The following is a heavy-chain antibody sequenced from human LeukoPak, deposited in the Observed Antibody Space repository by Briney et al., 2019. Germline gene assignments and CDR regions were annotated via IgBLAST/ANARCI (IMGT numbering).Heavy chain of an antibody. CDR2: ISSSGSTI. Sequence: GGSLRLSCAASGFTFSSYEMSWVRQAPGKGLEWVSYISSSGSTIYYADSVKGRFTISRDNAKNSLYLQMNSLRAEDTAVYYCARDDNGASGLFQHWGQGTLVTVSS. J-gene: IGHJ1*01. CDR1: GFTFSSYE. D-gene: IGHD2-8*01. V-gene: IGHV3-48*03. CDR3: ARDDNGASGLFQH.